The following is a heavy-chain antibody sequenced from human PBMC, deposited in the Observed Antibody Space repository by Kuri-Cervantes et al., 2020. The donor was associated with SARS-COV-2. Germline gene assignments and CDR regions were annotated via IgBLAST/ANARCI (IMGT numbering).Heavy chain of an antibody. J-gene: IGHJ4*02. CDR1: GGSISRNY. CDR3: ARSSDYVWGSLYYFDY. V-gene: IGHV4-59*01. Sequence: ESLKISCTVSGGSISRNYWSWIRQPPGKGLEWIGYIYYSGSTNFNPSLKSRVTISVDTSKNQFSLKLSSVTAADTAVYYCARSSDYVWGSLYYFDYWGQGTLVTVSS. CDR2: IYYSGST. D-gene: IGHD3-16*01.